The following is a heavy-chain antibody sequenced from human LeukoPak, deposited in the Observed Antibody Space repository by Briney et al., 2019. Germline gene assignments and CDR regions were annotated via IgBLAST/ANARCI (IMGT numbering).Heavy chain of an antibody. Sequence: SVKVSCKASGGTFSSYAICWVRQAPGQGREWMGGIIPILGIANYAQKFQGRVTINADKSTSTAYMELSSLRSENTAVYYCASPYYYGSGRPNYYGMDVWGQGTTVTVSS. CDR3: ASPYYYGSGRPNYYGMDV. V-gene: IGHV1-69*10. CDR1: GGTFSSYA. D-gene: IGHD3-10*01. CDR2: IIPILGIA. J-gene: IGHJ6*02.